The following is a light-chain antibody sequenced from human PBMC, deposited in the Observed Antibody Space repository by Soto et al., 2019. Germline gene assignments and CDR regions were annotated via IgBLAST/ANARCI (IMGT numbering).Light chain of an antibody. V-gene: IGLV2-23*02. J-gene: IGLJ1*01. CDR1: SSDVESYNH. Sequence: QSALTQPASVSGSPGQSITISCPGTSSDVESYNHVSWYQQHPGKAPKLMIYEVSKWPSGVSNRFSGSKSGNTASLTFSGLQAEDEADYYCSSYAGSSTFYVFGTGTKVTVL. CDR3: SSYAGSSTFYV. CDR2: EVS.